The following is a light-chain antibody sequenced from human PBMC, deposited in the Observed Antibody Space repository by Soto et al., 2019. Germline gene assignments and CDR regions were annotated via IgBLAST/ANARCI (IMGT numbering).Light chain of an antibody. J-gene: IGLJ2*01. CDR2: EVS. CDR3: HSYSSSSTLV. Sequence: QSVLTQPASVSGSPGQSITISCTGTSSDVGGYNYVSWYQQHPGKAPKLMIYEVSNRPSGVSNRFSGSKSGNTASLTISGLQAEGGGGLFRHSYSSSSTLVFGGGTKLTVL. CDR1: SSDVGGYNY. V-gene: IGLV2-14*01.